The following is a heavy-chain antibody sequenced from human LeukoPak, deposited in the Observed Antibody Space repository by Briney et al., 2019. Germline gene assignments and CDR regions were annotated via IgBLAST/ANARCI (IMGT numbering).Heavy chain of an antibody. CDR3: AKAPYAGYSYASPLFAY. D-gene: IGHD5-18*01. CDR1: GFTFSSYA. CDR2: ISGSGGST. Sequence: GGSLRLSCAASGFTFSSYAMRCVRQAPGEGLECVSAISGSGGSTYYADSVKGRFTISRDNPKNTLYLQMNSLRAEDTAVYYCAKAPYAGYSYASPLFAYWGQGPLVTVSS. J-gene: IGHJ4*02. V-gene: IGHV3-23*01.